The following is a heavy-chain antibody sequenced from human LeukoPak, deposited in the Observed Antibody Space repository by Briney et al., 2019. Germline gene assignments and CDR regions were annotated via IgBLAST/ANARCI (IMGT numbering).Heavy chain of an antibody. Sequence: PGGSLRLSCATSGFILSNYWMSWVRQAPGKGLEWVANIKRDGSEKYYVDSVKGRFTISRDNAKNSEYLQMNSLRTEDTAVYYCARDFAAEVGWGQGTLVTVSS. V-gene: IGHV3-7*01. CDR2: IKRDGSEK. D-gene: IGHD6-25*01. CDR3: ARDFAAEVG. CDR1: GFILSNYW. J-gene: IGHJ4*02.